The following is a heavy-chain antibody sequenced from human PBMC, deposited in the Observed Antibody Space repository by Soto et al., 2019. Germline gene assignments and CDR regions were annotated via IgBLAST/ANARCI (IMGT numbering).Heavy chain of an antibody. V-gene: IGHV1-69*13. Sequence: SVKVSCKASGGTFSSYASSWVRQAPGQGLEWMGGIIPIFGTANYAQKFQGRVTITADESTSTAYMELSSLRSEDTAVYYCARDRPLYSSSSGYYYYGMDVWGQGTTVTVSS. J-gene: IGHJ6*02. D-gene: IGHD6-6*01. CDR3: ARDRPLYSSSSGYYYYGMDV. CDR2: IIPIFGTA. CDR1: GGTFSSYA.